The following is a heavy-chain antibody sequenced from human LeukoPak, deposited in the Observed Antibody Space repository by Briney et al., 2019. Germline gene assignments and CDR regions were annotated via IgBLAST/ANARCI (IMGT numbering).Heavy chain of an antibody. V-gene: IGHV4-59*08. Sequence: ETLCLTCTVSGGSISSYYWSWIRQPPGKGLERMGNIYYSGSTNYNSSLKSRVTISVDTSKNQISLKLRSVTAADTAVYYCARKGVSDLYYFDSWGQGTLVNLSS. J-gene: IGHJ4*02. CDR3: ARKGVSDLYYFDS. CDR2: IYYSGST. CDR1: GGSISSYY. D-gene: IGHD3-16*01.